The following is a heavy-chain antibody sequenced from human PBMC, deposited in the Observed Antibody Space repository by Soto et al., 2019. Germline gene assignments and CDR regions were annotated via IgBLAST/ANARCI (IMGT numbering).Heavy chain of an antibody. CDR2: IYKPGST. D-gene: IGHD4-17*01. Sequence: QVQLQESGPGLVKPSQTLPLTCTVSGGSISSGDYYWSWIRQPPGKGLEWIGYIYKPGSTDYNPSLKSRVTISVDMSKNQFSLNLRSVTAADTAVYYCAREMRDTVTTFDCWGQGTLVTVSS. CDR3: AREMRDTVTTFDC. V-gene: IGHV4-30-4*01. J-gene: IGHJ4*02. CDR1: GGSISSGDYY.